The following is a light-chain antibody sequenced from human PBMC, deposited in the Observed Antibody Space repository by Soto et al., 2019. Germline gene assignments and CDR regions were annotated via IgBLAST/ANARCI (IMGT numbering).Light chain of an antibody. V-gene: IGKV3-20*01. CDR3: QQYGSSPQT. Sequence: EIVMTQSPATLSVHTGEGATLSCRASQTVSDHLALYQQNSGQAPRLLIYGASSRATGIPDRFSGSGSGTDFTLTISRLQPEDFAVYYCQQYGSSPQTFGQGTKVDI. CDR1: QTVSDH. CDR2: GAS. J-gene: IGKJ1*01.